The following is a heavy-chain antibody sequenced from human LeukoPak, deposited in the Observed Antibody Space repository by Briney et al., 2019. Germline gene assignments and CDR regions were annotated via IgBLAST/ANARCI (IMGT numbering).Heavy chain of an antibody. CDR2: ISSSGSTI. V-gene: IGHV3-11*01. Sequence: PGGSLRLSCAASGFTFSDYYMSWIRQPPGKGLEWVSYISSSGSTIYYADSVKGRFTNSRDNAKNSLYLQMNSLRAEDTAVYYCARSQQPIGPIDYWGQGTLVTVSS. CDR1: GFTFSDYY. J-gene: IGHJ4*02. CDR3: ARSQQPIGPIDY. D-gene: IGHD6-13*01.